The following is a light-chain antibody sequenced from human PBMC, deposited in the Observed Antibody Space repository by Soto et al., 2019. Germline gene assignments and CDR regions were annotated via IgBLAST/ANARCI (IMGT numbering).Light chain of an antibody. J-gene: IGLJ2*01. CDR3: SSYRRSGTLVV. CDR2: EVS. V-gene: IGLV2-14*01. CDR1: SSDVGGSKY. Sequence: QSALTQPASVSGSPGQSITISCTGTSSDVGGSKYVSWYQQYPGKAPKLMIYEVSNRPSGVSNRFSGSKSGNSASLTISGLQAEDEADYYCSSYRRSGTLVVFGSGTKLTVL.